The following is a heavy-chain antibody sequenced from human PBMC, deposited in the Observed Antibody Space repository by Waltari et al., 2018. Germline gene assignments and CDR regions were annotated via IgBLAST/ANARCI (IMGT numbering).Heavy chain of an antibody. J-gene: IGHJ4*02. CDR2: IYYSGST. V-gene: IGHV4-39*07. Sequence: QVQLQESGPGLVKPSETLSLTCAVSGYSISSSSYYWGWIRQPPGKGLEWIGSIYYSGSTYYNPSLKSRVTISVDTSKNQFSLKLSSVTAADTAVYYCASYSSGWYHYFDYWGQGTLVTVSS. CDR1: GYSISSSSYY. D-gene: IGHD6-19*01. CDR3: ASYSSGWYHYFDY.